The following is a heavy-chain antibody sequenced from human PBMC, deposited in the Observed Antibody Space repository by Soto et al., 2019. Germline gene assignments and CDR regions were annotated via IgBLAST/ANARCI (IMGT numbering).Heavy chain of an antibody. CDR3: ATLISSYDFSAYYYYMDG. D-gene: IGHD5-12*01. Sequence: EVQLVESGGGLVQPGGSLRLSCAASGFTFSSDWMSWVRQAPGQGLEWVANIKQDGSEKYYVDSVKGRFTISRDNATNSLYLQMSSLRSEDIAIYYCATLISSYDFSAYYYYMDGWGKGTTVTVSS. J-gene: IGHJ6*03. CDR1: GFTFSSDW. CDR2: IKQDGSEK. V-gene: IGHV3-7*01.